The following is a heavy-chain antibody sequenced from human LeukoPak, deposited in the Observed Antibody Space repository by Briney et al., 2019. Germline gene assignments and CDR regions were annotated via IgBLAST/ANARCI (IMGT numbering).Heavy chain of an antibody. J-gene: IGHJ4*02. D-gene: IGHD3-10*01. CDR1: GYTFTSYA. CDR3: ARLMVRGVIIQGFDY. V-gene: IGHV1-3*01. Sequence: ASVKVSCKASGYTFTSYAMHWVRQAPGQRLEWXXXINAGNGNTKYSQKFQDRVTITRDTSASTAYMELSSLRSEDTAVYYCARLMVRGVIIQGFDYWGQGTLVTVSS. CDR2: INAGNGNT.